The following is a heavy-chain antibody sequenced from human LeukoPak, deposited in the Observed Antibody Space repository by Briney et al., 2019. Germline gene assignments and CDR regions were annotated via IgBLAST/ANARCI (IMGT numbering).Heavy chain of an antibody. CDR2: LAADESGT. V-gene: IGHV3-74*01. Sequence: PGGSLRLSCAASGFTFSRYAMHWVRQTPGMGLVWVSRLAADESGTNYADSVKGRFTISRDNSKNTLYLQMNSLRAEDTAVYYCAKDPVRGYDPFPMYYFDYWGQGTLVTVSS. CDR3: AKDPVRGYDPFPMYYFDY. J-gene: IGHJ4*02. D-gene: IGHD5-12*01. CDR1: GFTFSRYA.